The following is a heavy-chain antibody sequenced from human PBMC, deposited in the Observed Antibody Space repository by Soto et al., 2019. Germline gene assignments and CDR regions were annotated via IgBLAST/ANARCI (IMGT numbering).Heavy chain of an antibody. V-gene: IGHV4-4*07. J-gene: IGHJ5*02. CDR2: IYTSGST. Sequence: SETLSLTCTVSGGSISSYYWSWIRQPAGKGLEWIGRIYTSGSTNYNPSLKSRVTMSVDTSKNQFSLKLSSVTAADTAVYYCARDKNTVTRNWFDPWGQGTMVTVSS. CDR3: ARDKNTVTRNWFDP. CDR1: GGSISSYY. D-gene: IGHD4-4*01.